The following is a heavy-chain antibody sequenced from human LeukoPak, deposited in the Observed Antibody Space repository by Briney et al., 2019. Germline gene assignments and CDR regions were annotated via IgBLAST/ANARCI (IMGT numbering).Heavy chain of an antibody. CDR2: IYTSGST. J-gene: IGHJ4*02. CDR1: GGSISSGSYY. D-gene: IGHD2-2*02. CDR3: ARGYCSYTSCYNPPDS. Sequence: SQTLSLTCTVSGGSISSGSYYWSWIRQPAGKGLEWIGRIYTSGSTNYNPSLKSRVTISVDTSKNQFSLKLSSVTAADTAVYYCARGYCSYTSCYNPPDSWGQGTLVTVSS. V-gene: IGHV4-61*02.